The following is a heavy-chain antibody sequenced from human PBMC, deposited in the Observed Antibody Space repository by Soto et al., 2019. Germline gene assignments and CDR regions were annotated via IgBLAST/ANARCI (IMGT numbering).Heavy chain of an antibody. Sequence: ASVKVSCKASGYTFTSYGISCVRQAPGQGLEWMGWISAYNGNTNYAQKLQGRVTMTTDTSTSTAYMELRSLRSDDTAVYYCASSESGYSYGYGAFDIWGQGTMVTVSS. D-gene: IGHD5-18*01. J-gene: IGHJ3*02. CDR1: GYTFTSYG. CDR3: ASSESGYSYGYGAFDI. CDR2: ISAYNGNT. V-gene: IGHV1-18*04.